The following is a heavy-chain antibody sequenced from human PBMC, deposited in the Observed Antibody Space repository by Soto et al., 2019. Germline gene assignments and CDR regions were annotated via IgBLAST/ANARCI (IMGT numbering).Heavy chain of an antibody. CDR2: ISGGGDRT. CDR1: GFPFNTHG. D-gene: IGHD3-16*02. V-gene: IGHV3-23*01. J-gene: IGHJ4*02. Sequence: LRLSCGASGFPFNTHGMAWVRQAPGKGLEWVSGISGGGDRTQYADGVKGRFTISRDNSKNTVDLQMTSLRAEDTATYYYAKTATYDYVWGDYRYFFDHWGQGTVVTVSS. CDR3: AKTATYDYVWGDYRYFFDH.